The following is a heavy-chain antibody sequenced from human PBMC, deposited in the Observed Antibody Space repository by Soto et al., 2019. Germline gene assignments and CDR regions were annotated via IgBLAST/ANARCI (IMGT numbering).Heavy chain of an antibody. CDR1: GYSFTSYA. J-gene: IGHJ6*02. Sequence: ASVKVSCKASGYSFTSYAIYWVRQAPGQRLEWMGWINAGNGNTKYSQKFQGRVTITSDTSASTAYMGLSSLRSEDTAVYFCARGVENIVVVLDVFGYYGMDVWGQGPTLTL. CDR3: ARGVENIVVVLDVFGYYGMDV. D-gene: IGHD2-2*01. V-gene: IGHV1-3*01. CDR2: INAGNGNT.